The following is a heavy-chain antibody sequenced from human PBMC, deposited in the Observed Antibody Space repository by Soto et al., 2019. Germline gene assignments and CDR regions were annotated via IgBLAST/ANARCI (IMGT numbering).Heavy chain of an antibody. Sequence: GGSLRLSCAASGFTFASHAMSWVRHAPGKGLEWVSGISANGGRANYADSVKGRFSLSRDNSKNTMFLQMDSLTAEDTAIYYCASWVIALGGTGYFRHWGQGTLVTVSS. CDR1: GFTFASHA. CDR3: ASWVIALGGTGYFRH. J-gene: IGHJ1*01. CDR2: ISANGGRA. D-gene: IGHD6-19*01. V-gene: IGHV3-23*01.